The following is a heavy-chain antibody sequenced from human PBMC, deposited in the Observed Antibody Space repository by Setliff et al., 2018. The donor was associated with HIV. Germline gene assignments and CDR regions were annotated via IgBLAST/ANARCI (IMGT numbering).Heavy chain of an antibody. CDR1: GGSISSYY. J-gene: IGHJ1*01. D-gene: IGHD6-19*01. CDR3: AKDGSGWSQH. V-gene: IGHV3-7*01. Sequence: ETLSLTCTVSGGSISSYYWSWLRLAPGKGLEWVANISPDTSERYSVDSVRGRFTVSRDNAKSSLYLQMSGLKIEDMAVYYCAKDGSGWSQHWGQGTRVTVSS. CDR2: ISPDTSER.